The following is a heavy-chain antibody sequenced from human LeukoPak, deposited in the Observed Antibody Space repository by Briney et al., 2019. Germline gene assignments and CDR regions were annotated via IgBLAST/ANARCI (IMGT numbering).Heavy chain of an antibody. CDR3: ATSTFYDTLKPYYFDY. CDR1: GYTLTELS. Sequence: ASVKVSCKVSGYTLTELSMHWVRQAPGKGLEWMGGFDPEDGETIYAQKFQGRVTMTEDTSTDTAYVELSSLRSEDTAVYYCATSTFYDTLKPYYFDYWGQGTLVTVSS. D-gene: IGHD3-9*01. CDR2: FDPEDGET. J-gene: IGHJ4*02. V-gene: IGHV1-24*01.